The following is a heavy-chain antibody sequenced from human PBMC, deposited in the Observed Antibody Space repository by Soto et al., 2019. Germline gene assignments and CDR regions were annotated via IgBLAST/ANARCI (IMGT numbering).Heavy chain of an antibody. CDR3: ARGVAGLGYYYYYYGMDV. CDR2: INHSGST. D-gene: IGHD4-17*01. J-gene: IGHJ6*02. Sequence: SETLSLTCAVYGGSFSGYYWSWIRQPPGKGLEWIGEINHSGSTNYNPSLKSRVTISVDTSKNQFSLKLSSVNAADTAVYYCARGVAGLGYYYYYYGMDVWGQGTTVTVS. V-gene: IGHV4-34*01. CDR1: GGSFSGYY.